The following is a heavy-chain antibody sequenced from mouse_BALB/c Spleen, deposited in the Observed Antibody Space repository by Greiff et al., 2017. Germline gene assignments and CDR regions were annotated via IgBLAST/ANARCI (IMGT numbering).Heavy chain of an antibody. J-gene: IGHJ4*01. V-gene: IGHV14-3*02. D-gene: IGHD1-1*01. CDR3: ARDYCSSMDY. CDR1: GFNIKDTY. Sequence: EVQLVESGAELVKPGASVKLSCTASGFNIKDTYMHWVKQRPEQGLEWIGRIDPANGNTKYDPKFQGKATITADTSSNTAYLQLSSLTSEDTAVYYCARDYCSSMDYWGQGTSVTVSS. CDR2: IDPANGNT.